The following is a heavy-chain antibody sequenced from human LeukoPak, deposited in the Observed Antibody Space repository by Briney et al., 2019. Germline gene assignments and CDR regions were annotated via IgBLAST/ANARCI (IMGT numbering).Heavy chain of an antibody. CDR3: ARDRSYSSSWYYYYYMDV. D-gene: IGHD6-13*01. Sequence: ASVKVSCKASGYTFTGYYMHWVRQAPGQGLEWMGWINPNSVGTNYAQKFQGRVTMTRDTSISTAYMELSRLISDYTAVYYCARDRSYSSSWYYYYYMDVWGKGTTVTVSS. J-gene: IGHJ6*03. V-gene: IGHV1-2*02. CDR1: GYTFTGYY. CDR2: INPNSVGT.